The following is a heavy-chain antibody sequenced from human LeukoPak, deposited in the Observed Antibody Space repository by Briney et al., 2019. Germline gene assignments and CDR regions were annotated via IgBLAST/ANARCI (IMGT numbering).Heavy chain of an antibody. CDR2: INHSGST. D-gene: IGHD3-9*01. J-gene: IGHJ6*02. Sequence: SETLSLTCAVYGGSFSGYYWSWIRQPPGKGLEWIGEINHSGSTNYNPSLKSRATISVDTSKNQFSLKLSSVTAADTAVYYCARLSYYDILTGYSPSYYYYGMDVWGQGTTVTVSS. CDR3: ARLSYYDILTGYSPSYYYYGMDV. CDR1: GGSFSGYY. V-gene: IGHV4-34*01.